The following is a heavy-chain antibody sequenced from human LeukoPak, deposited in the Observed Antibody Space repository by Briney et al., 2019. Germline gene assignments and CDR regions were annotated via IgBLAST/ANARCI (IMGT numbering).Heavy chain of an antibody. V-gene: IGHV3-74*01. D-gene: IGHD4-23*01. CDR3: ARGGGPLSSGNFWFVP. CDR2: IHTDGSRT. Sequence: GGSLRLSCGASGFTFSSYWMHWVRQAPGKGLVWVSRIHTDGSRTNYADSVKGRFTISRDNAKNTLYLQMNDLRAENTAVYYCARGGGPLSSGNFWFVPWGQGTLVTVSS. CDR1: GFTFSSYW. J-gene: IGHJ5*02.